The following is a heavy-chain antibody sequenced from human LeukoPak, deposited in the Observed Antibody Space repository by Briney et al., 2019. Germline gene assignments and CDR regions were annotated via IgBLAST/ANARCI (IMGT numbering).Heavy chain of an antibody. J-gene: IGHJ3*02. CDR2: ISYDGSNK. V-gene: IGHV3-30*18. CDR1: EFTFSSYG. Sequence: GGSLRLSCAASEFTFSSYGMHWVRQAPGKGLEWVAVISYDGSNKYYADFVKGRFTISGDNSKNTLYLQMNSLRAEDTAVYYCAKETVQWLVRLGWDAFDIWGQGTMVTVSS. D-gene: IGHD6-19*01. CDR3: AKETVQWLVRLGWDAFDI.